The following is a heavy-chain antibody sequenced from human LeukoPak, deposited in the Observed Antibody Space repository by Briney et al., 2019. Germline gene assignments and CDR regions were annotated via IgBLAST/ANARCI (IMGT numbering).Heavy chain of an antibody. D-gene: IGHD5-18*01. J-gene: IGHJ4*02. CDR1: GGTFSSYA. CDR3: ASSLINVDTAMVDY. V-gene: IGHV1-69*04. Sequence: GASVKASCKASGGTFSSYAISWVRQAPGQGLEWMGRIIPILGIANYAQKFQGRVTITADKSTSTAYMELSSLRSEDTAVYYCASSLINVDTAMVDYWGQGTLVTVSS. CDR2: IIPILGIA.